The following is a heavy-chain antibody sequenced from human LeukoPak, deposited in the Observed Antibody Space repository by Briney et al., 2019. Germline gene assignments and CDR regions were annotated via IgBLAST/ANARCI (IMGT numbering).Heavy chain of an antibody. Sequence: GGSPRLSCAASGFTFSSYWMSWVRQAPGKGLEWVANIKQDGSEKYYVDSVKGRFTISRDNAKNSLYLQMNSLRAEDTAVYYCARVLSLGIDVYYGMDVWGQGTTVTVSS. CDR3: ARVLSLGIDVYYGMDV. D-gene: IGHD7-27*01. CDR2: IKQDGSEK. CDR1: GFTFSSYW. V-gene: IGHV3-7*01. J-gene: IGHJ6*02.